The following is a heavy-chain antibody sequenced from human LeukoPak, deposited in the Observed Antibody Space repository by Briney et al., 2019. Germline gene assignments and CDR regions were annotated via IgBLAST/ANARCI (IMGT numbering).Heavy chain of an antibody. J-gene: IGHJ4*02. Sequence: GGSLRLSCAASGFTFSSYWMSWVRQAPGKGLEWVANIKQDGSEKYYVDSVKGRFTISRDNAKNSLYLQMNSLRAEDTAVYYCARDPEIVATPLDYWGQGTLVTVSS. CDR1: GFTFSSYW. CDR3: ARDPEIVATPLDY. CDR2: IKQDGSEK. V-gene: IGHV3-7*01. D-gene: IGHD5-12*01.